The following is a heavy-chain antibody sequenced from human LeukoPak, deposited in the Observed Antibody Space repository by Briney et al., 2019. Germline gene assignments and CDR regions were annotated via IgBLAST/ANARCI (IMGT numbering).Heavy chain of an antibody. J-gene: IGHJ5*02. CDR2: INPNSGGT. CDR1: GHTFTGYY. Sequence: ASVKVSCKASGHTFTGYYMHWVRQAPGQGLESMGWINPNSGGTNYAQKFQGRVTMTRDTSISTAYMELSRLRSDDTAVYYCARNRYSEPTGENWFDTWGQGTLVTVSS. D-gene: IGHD3-16*02. V-gene: IGHV1-2*02. CDR3: ARNRYSEPTGENWFDT.